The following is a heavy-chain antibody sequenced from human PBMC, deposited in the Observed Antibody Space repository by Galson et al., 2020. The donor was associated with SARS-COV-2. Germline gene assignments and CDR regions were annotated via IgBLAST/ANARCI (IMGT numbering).Heavy chain of an antibody. CDR2: ISYDGNNK. CDR1: GFTFSSYG. J-gene: IGHJ2*01. D-gene: IGHD3-16*01. Sequence: GGSLRLSCAASGFTFSSYGMHWVRQAPGKGLEWVAVISYDGNNKYYADSVKGQFTLSRDNSKNTLYLQMNSLRAEDTAVYYCAKSRGGYWYFDVWGRGTLVTVSS. V-gene: IGHV3-30*18. CDR3: AKSRGGYWYFDV.